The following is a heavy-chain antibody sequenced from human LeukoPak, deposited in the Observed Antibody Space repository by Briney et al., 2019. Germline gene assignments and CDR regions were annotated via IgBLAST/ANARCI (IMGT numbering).Heavy chain of an antibody. J-gene: IGHJ4*02. CDR3: ASGDYDSSGGRDY. D-gene: IGHD3-22*01. CDR1: GGTFSSYA. CDR2: IIPIFGTA. Sequence: VKVSCKGSGGTFSSYAISWVRQAPGQGLEWMGGIIPIFGTANYAQKFQGRVTITTDESTSTAYMELSSLRSEDTAVYYCASGDYDSSGGRDYWGQGTLVTVSS. V-gene: IGHV1-69*05.